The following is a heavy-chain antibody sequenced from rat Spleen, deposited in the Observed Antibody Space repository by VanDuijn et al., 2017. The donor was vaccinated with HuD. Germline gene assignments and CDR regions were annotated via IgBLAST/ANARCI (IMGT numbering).Heavy chain of an antibody. Sequence: EVQLVESGGNLVQPGRSLKLSCAASGITFSHHDMAWVRLAPIKGLEWVAAISARGSTTYHRDSVQGRFTVSRDNAKSTLYLQMDSLRSEDTATYSCAITTMGLGHWYFDFWGPGTVVTVSS. CDR2: ISARGSTT. CDR3: AITTMGLGHWYFDF. CDR1: GITFSHHD. J-gene: IGHJ1*01. D-gene: IGHD1-7*01. V-gene: IGHV5-25*01.